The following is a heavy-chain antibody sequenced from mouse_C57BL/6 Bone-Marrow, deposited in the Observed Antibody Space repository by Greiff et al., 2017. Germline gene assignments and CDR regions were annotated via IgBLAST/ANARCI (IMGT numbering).Heavy chain of an antibody. CDR1: GYTFTSYW. D-gene: IGHD3-2*02. J-gene: IGHJ4*01. Sequence: QVQLKQPGAELVKPGASVKMSCKASGYTFTSYWITWVKQRPGQGLEWIGDIYPGSGSTNYNEKFKSKATLTVDTSSSTAYMQLSSLTSEDSAVYYCARMGLRLRAMDYWGQGTSVTVSS. CDR2: IYPGSGST. CDR3: ARMGLRLRAMDY. V-gene: IGHV1-55*01.